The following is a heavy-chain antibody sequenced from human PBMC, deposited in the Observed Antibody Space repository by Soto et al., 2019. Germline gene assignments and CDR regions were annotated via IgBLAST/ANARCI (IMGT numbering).Heavy chain of an antibody. Sequence: PGGSLRLSCAASGFTFSSYGVHWVRQAPGKGLERVAVISYDGSNKYYADSVKGRFTISRDNSKNTLYLQMNSLRAEDTAVYYCAKDEGGITIFGVVIIKGRYYYGMDVWGQGTTVTVSS. CDR1: GFTFSSYG. D-gene: IGHD3-3*01. V-gene: IGHV3-30*18. CDR2: ISYDGSNK. CDR3: AKDEGGITIFGVVIIKGRYYYGMDV. J-gene: IGHJ6*02.